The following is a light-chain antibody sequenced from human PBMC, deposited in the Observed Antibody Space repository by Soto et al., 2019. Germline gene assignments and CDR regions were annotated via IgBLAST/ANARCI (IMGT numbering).Light chain of an antibody. CDR3: QRDDNSSWT. CDR2: GTS. J-gene: IGKJ1*01. V-gene: IGKV3-20*01. Sequence: EIVLTQSPGALSLSPGERATLSCRASQTISSSFLVWYQQKPGQAPRLLIYGTSSRAAGIPDRFTGSGSGTDFTLTISRLEPEDFAVYYCQRDDNSSWTFGPGTKVDIK. CDR1: QTISSSF.